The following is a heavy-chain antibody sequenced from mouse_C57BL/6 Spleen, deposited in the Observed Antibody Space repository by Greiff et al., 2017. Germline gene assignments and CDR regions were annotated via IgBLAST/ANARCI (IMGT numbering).Heavy chain of an antibody. J-gene: IGHJ4*01. CDR3: ARRQANWDRYAMDY. D-gene: IGHD4-1*01. CDR2: IDPSDSYT. CDR1: GYTFTSYW. Sequence: QVQLQQPGAELVMPGASVKLSCKASGYTFTSYWMHWVKQRPGQGLEWIGEIDPSDSYTNYNQKFKGKSTLTVDKSSSTAYMQLSSLTSEDSAVYYCARRQANWDRYAMDYWGQGTSVTVSS. V-gene: IGHV1-69*01.